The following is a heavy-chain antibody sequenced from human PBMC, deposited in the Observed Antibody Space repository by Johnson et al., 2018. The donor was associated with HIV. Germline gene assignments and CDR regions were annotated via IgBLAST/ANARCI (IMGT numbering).Heavy chain of an antibody. Sequence: VQLVESGGGLVQPGGSLRLSCAASGFTFSSYAMHWVRQAPGKGLDYVSAISSNGVSTYYANSVKGRFTISRDNAKNSLYLQMNSLRAEDTAVYYCARDQSEVDAFDIWGQGTMVTVSS. J-gene: IGHJ3*02. V-gene: IGHV3-64*01. CDR3: ARDQSEVDAFDI. CDR1: GFTFSSYA. CDR2: ISSNGVST.